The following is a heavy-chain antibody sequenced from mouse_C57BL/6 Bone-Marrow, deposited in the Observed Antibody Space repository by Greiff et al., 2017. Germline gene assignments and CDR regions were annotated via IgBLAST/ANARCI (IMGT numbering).Heavy chain of an antibody. V-gene: IGHV1-76*01. J-gene: IGHJ4*01. CDR1: GYTFTDYY. CDR2: IYPGSGNT. D-gene: IGHD1-1*01. CDR3: ARQEEVLLRYYYARDY. Sequence: QVQLQQSGAELVRPGASVKLSCKASGYTFTDYYINWVKQRPGQGLEWIARIYPGSGNTYYNEKFKGKATLTAEKSSSTAYMQLSSLTSEDSAVYFCARQEEVLLRYYYARDYWGQGTSVTVSS.